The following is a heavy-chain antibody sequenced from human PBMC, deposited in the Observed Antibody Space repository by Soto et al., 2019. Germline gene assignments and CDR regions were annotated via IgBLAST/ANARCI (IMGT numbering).Heavy chain of an antibody. Sequence: EVQLVESGGDLVQPGGSLRLSCAASGFTFSGHGMNWVRQAPGKGMEWVSHISRGDSDTAYAESVEGRFTISRDNVKNSLFLQMNSLRDDGTAVYYWVRDVGQGGDGKSLYWGQGTLVTVSS. D-gene: IGHD2-21*01. V-gene: IGHV3-48*02. J-gene: IGHJ4*02. CDR2: ISRGDSDT. CDR1: GFTFSGHG. CDR3: VRDVGQGGDGKSLY.